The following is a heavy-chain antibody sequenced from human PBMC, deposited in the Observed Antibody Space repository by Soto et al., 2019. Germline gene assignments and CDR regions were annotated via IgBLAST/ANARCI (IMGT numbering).Heavy chain of an antibody. CDR3: ARRGWMTYYYYGMDV. CDR2: INHSGST. Sequence: ETLSLTCAVYGGSFSGYYWSWIRQPPGKGLEWIGEINHSGSTNYNPSLKSRVTISVDTSKNQFSLKLSSVTAADTAVYYCARRGWMTYYYYGMDVWGQGTTVTVSS. CDR1: GGSFSGYY. D-gene: IGHD2-2*03. J-gene: IGHJ6*02. V-gene: IGHV4-34*01.